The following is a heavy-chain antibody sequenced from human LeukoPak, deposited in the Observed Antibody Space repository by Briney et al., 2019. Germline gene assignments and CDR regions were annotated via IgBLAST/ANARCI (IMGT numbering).Heavy chain of an antibody. J-gene: IGHJ6*03. Sequence: GGSLRLSCAASGFTFSSYWMSWVRQAPGKGLEWVSVMSDNGGTTYYADSVRGRFTIFRDNSRNTLYLQMNSLRAEDTAVYSCAKCTGSGSFHNYCFYMDVWGRGTTVIVSS. CDR3: AKCTGSGSFHNYCFYMDV. CDR1: GFTFSSYW. D-gene: IGHD3-10*01. CDR2: MSDNGGTT. V-gene: IGHV3-23*01.